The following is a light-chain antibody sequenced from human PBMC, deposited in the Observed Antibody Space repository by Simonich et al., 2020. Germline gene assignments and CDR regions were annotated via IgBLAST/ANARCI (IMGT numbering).Light chain of an antibody. CDR3: QQYYSTPYT. V-gene: IGKV4-1*01. J-gene: IGKJ2*01. Sequence: DIVMTPSPDSLAVSLGERAPINCKSSQSVLYSSNNKNYLAWYQQKPGQPPKLLIYWASTRESGVPDRFSGSWSGTDFTLTISSLQAEDVAVYYCQQYYSTPYTFGQGTKLEIK. CDR1: QSVLYSSNNKNY. CDR2: WAS.